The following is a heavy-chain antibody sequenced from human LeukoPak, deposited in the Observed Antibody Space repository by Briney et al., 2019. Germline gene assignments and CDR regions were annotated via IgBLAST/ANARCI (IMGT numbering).Heavy chain of an antibody. CDR2: TYHSGST. J-gene: IGHJ4*02. D-gene: IGHD3-22*01. V-gene: IGHV4-59*12. CDR3: ARGSYYYDSGPLDY. CDR1: GGSISTYY. Sequence: SETLSLTCTVSGGSISTYYWSWIRQPPGKGLEWIGYTYHSGSTYYNPSLKSRVTISVDRSKNQFSLKLSSVTAADTAVYYCARGSYYYDSGPLDYWGQGTLVTVSS.